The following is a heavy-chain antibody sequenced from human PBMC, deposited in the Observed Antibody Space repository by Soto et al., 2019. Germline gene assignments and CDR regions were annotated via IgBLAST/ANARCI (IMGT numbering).Heavy chain of an antibody. CDR1: GGSVNSDDYY. V-gene: IGHV4-61*08. Sequence: SETLSLTCTVSGGSVNSDDYYWSWIRQPPGKGLEWIGHIYSTGRTNYNPSLMSRVTISLDTSRNQFSLKLSSVTAADTAVFYRAREYSNSPEAFDSWGQGTLVTVSS. D-gene: IGHD1-26*01. J-gene: IGHJ4*02. CDR3: AREYSNSPEAFDS. CDR2: IYSTGRT.